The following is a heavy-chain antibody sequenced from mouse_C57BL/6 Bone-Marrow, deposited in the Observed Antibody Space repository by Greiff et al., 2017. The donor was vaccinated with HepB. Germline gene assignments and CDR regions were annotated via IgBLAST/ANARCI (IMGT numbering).Heavy chain of an antibody. CDR3: ARHPLTYDYDEGSAMDY. CDR2: ISNGGGST. CDR1: GFTFSDYY. Sequence: EVKLVESGGGLVQPGGSLKLSCAASGFTFSDYYMYWVRQTPEKRLEWVAYISNGGGSTYYPDTVKGRFTIARDNAKNTLYLQMSRLQSEDTAMYYCARHPLTYDYDEGSAMDYWGQGTSVTVSS. D-gene: IGHD2-4*01. J-gene: IGHJ4*01. V-gene: IGHV5-12*01.